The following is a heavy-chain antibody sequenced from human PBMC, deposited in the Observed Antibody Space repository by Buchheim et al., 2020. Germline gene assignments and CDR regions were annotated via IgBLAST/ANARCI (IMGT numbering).Heavy chain of an antibody. CDR2: IDPSDSYT. D-gene: IGHD6-19*01. CDR3: ARRVAGRKHYFGMDA. J-gene: IGHJ6*02. V-gene: IGHV5-10-1*01. Sequence: EVQLVQSGAEVKKPGESLRISCKGSGYSFTNYWINWVRQMPGKGLEWMGTIDPSDSYTNYSPSFQGHVTISTDKSISTTYLQWSSLKASDTAMYYCARRVAGRKHYFGMDAWGQGTT. CDR1: GYSFTNYW.